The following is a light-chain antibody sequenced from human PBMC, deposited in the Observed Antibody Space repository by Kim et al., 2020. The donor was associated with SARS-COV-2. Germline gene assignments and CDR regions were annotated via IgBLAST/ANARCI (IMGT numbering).Light chain of an antibody. CDR3: CSYTTNDTWV. V-gene: IGLV2-23*01. CDR2: ADT. CDR1: SSDVGGYNL. J-gene: IGLJ2*01. Sequence: QSALTQPASVSGSPGQSITISCSGTSSDVGGYNLVSWYQQHPGEAPKVMIYADTRRPSGVSYRFPGSKSANTASLTISGLQAEDEADYYCCSYTTNDTWVFGGGTQLTVL.